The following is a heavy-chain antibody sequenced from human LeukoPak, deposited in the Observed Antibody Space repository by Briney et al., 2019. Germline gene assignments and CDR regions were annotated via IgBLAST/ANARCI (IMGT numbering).Heavy chain of an antibody. Sequence: GGSLRLSCAASGFTFTNAWMSWVRQAPGKGLEGVGRIKSKTDGGTTDYAAPVKGRVTISRDDSKNTLYLQMNSLKTEDTAMYYCATVLGLWLEVFDYWGQGTLVTVSS. D-gene: IGHD6-19*01. CDR3: ATVLGLWLEVFDY. J-gene: IGHJ4*02. CDR2: IKSKTDGGTT. V-gene: IGHV3-15*01. CDR1: GFTFTNAW.